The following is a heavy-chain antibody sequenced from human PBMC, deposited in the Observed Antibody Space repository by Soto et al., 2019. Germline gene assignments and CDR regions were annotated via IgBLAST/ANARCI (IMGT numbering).Heavy chain of an antibody. J-gene: IGHJ4*02. CDR3: ARDRGGCGESLGY. CDR2: ISSSSSTI. Sequence: EVQLVESGGGLVQPGGSLRLSCAASGFTFSSYSMNWVRQAPGKGLEWVSYISSSSSTIYYADSVKGRFTISRDNAKNSLYRQMNSLRAEDTAVYYCARDRGGCGESLGYWGQGTLVTVSS. CDR1: GFTFSSYS. V-gene: IGHV3-48*01. D-gene: IGHD3-10*01.